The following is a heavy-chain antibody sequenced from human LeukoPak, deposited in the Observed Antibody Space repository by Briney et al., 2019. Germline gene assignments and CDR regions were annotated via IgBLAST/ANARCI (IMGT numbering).Heavy chain of an antibody. CDR1: GGSISSYY. D-gene: IGHD6-13*01. V-gene: IGHV4-59*01. J-gene: IGHJ3*02. CDR3: ARDQIPAAGRGAFDI. CDR2: IYYSGST. Sequence: SSETLYLTCTVSGGSISSYYWSWIRQPPGKGLEWIGYIYYSGSTNYNPSLKSRVTISVDTSKKQFSLKLSSVTAADTAVYYCARDQIPAAGRGAFDIRGQGTMVTVSS.